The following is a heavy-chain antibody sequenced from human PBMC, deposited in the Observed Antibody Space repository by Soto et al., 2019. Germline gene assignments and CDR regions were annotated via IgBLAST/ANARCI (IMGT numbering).Heavy chain of an antibody. J-gene: IGHJ4*02. CDR1: GGSISSYY. CDR2: IYYSGST. CDR3: ARDNGYSYGYTLDH. D-gene: IGHD5-18*01. V-gene: IGHV4-59*01. Sequence: PSETLSLTCTVSGGSISSYYWSWIQQPPGKALEWIGYIYYSGSTNYNPSLKSRVTISVDTSKNQFSLKLSSVTAADTAVYYCARDNGYSYGYTLDHWGQGTLVTVSS.